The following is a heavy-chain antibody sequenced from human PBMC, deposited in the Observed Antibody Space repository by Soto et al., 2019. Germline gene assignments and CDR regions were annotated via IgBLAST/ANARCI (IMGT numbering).Heavy chain of an antibody. J-gene: IGHJ3*02. Sequence: QVQLVQSGAEVKKPGASVKVSCKASGYTFTSYAMHWVRQAPGQRLEWMGWINAGNGNTKYSQKFQGRVTITRDTSESPAYMELRILRSEDPAVYYCARAGFCSSTRCCDAFDIWGQGTMVTVSS. CDR2: INAGNGNT. D-gene: IGHD2-2*01. CDR3: ARAGFCSSTRCCDAFDI. V-gene: IGHV1-3*01. CDR1: GYTFTSYA.